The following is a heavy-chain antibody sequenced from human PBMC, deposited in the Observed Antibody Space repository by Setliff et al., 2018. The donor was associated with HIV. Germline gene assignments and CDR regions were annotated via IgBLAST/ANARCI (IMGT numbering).Heavy chain of an antibody. D-gene: IGHD3-22*01. J-gene: IGHJ3*02. CDR3: AHYNTREALDT. CDR2: IRSKANNYAT. V-gene: IGHV3-73*01. Sequence: GESLKISCAASGFSNSALHWVRQAPGKGLEWVGRIRSKANNYATEYGASVKDRFTISRDDSKSTLYLQMNSLTTEDTAVYYCAHYNTREALDTWGQGTMVTVSS. CDR1: GFSNSA.